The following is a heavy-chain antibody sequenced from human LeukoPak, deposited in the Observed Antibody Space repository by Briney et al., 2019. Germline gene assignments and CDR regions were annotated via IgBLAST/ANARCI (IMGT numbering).Heavy chain of an antibody. D-gene: IGHD3-22*01. V-gene: IGHV4-39*07. CDR1: GGSISSSSYY. CDR2: IYYSGST. CDR3: AREQWKRGYYYDSSGYPNWFDP. Sequence: SETLSLTCTVSGGSISSSSYYWGWIRQPPGKGLEWIGSIYYSGSTYYNPSLKSRVTISVDTSKNQFSLKLSSVTAADTAVYYCAREQWKRGYYYDSSGYPNWFDPWGQGTLVTVSS. J-gene: IGHJ5*02.